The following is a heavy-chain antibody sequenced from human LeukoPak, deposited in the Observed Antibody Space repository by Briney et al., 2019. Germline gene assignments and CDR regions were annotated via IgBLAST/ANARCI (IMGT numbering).Heavy chain of an antibody. CDR2: IVVGSGNT. D-gene: IGHD3-10*02. J-gene: IGHJ6*02. V-gene: IGHV1-58*02. CDR3: ASVFGELSPHYGMDV. CDR1: GFTFTSSA. Sequence: ASVKVSCKASGFTFTSSAMQWVRQARGQRLEWIGWIVVGSGNTNYAQKFQERVTITRDMSTSTAYMELSSLRSEDTAVYYCASVFGELSPHYGMDVWGQGTTVTVSS.